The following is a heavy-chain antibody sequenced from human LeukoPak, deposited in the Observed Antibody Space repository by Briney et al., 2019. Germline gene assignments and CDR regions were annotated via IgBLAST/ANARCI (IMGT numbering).Heavy chain of an antibody. J-gene: IGHJ4*02. CDR2: IKEDGSAT. CDR3: ARDSPGYLAYDS. V-gene: IGHV3-7*04. Sequence: GGSLRLSCAASGFTFNTYWMTWVRQAPGKGPEWVANIKEDGSATYYVDSVKSRFTISRDNAKKSLYLQMNSLRAEDTAVYYCARDSPGYLAYDSWGQGTLVTVSS. CDR1: GFTFNTYW. D-gene: IGHD1-1*01.